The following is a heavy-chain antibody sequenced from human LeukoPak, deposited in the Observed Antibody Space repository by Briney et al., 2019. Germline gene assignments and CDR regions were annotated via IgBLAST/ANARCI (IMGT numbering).Heavy chain of an antibody. D-gene: IGHD3-3*01. CDR3: TLYDRMSSFDY. V-gene: IGHV3-15*01. CDR2: IKSKTDGGTT. Sequence: GGSLRLSCAASGFTFSNAWMSWVRQAPGKGLEWVGRIKSKTDGGTTDYAAPVKGRFTISRDDSKNTLYLQMNGLITEDTAVYYCTLYDRMSSFDYWGQGTLVTVSS. J-gene: IGHJ4*02. CDR1: GFTFSNAW.